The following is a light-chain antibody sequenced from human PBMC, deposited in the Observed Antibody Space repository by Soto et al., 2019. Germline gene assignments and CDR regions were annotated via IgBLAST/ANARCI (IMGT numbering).Light chain of an antibody. CDR3: SSYARSSNV. Sequence: QSALTQPASVSGSPGQSVTISFTGTSSDVGGYNYVSWYQQHPGKAHKLMIYEVNKRPSGFPDRFSGSKSGNTASLTVSGLQAEDEADYYCSSYARSSNVFATGTKVPVL. CDR2: EVN. CDR1: SSDVGGYNY. J-gene: IGLJ1*01. V-gene: IGLV2-8*01.